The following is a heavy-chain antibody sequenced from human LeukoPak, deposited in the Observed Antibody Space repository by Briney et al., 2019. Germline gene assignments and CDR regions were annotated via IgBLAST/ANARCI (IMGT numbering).Heavy chain of an antibody. CDR2: INPNSGGT. V-gene: IGHV1-2*06. CDR3: ARGIRSWDYFDY. Sequence: GASVKVSCKASGYTFTGYYMHWVRQAPGQGLEWMGRINPNSGGTNYAQKFQGRVTMTRDTSTSTVYMELSSLRSEDTAVYYCARGIRSWDYFDYWGQGTLVTVSS. J-gene: IGHJ4*02. D-gene: IGHD6-13*01. CDR1: GYTFTGYY.